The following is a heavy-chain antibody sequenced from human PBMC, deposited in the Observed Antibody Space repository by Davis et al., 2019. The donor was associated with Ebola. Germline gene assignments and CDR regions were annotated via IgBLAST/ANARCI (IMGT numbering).Heavy chain of an antibody. CDR1: GIIFSNYV. J-gene: IGHJ3*02. CDR2: LGTSADT. V-gene: IGHV3-23*01. CDR3: AKDTANIWFDI. Sequence: GGSLRLSCAASGIIFSNYVMSWVRQAPGKGLEWVSTLGTSADTYYAGPVKGRFTISRDNSKNTLYLQMNGLRVEDTAIYYCAKDTANIWFDIWGQGTMVTVSS. D-gene: IGHD2-21*02.